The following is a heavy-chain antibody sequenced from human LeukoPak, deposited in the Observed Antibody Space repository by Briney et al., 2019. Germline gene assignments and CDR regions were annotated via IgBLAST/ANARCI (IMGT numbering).Heavy chain of an antibody. CDR2: ISYDGSNK. CDR1: GFTFSSYG. J-gene: IGHJ4*02. V-gene: IGHV3-30*03. Sequence: GGSLRLSCAASGFTFSSYGMHWVRQAPGKGLEWVAVISYDGSNKYYADPVKGRFTISRDNSKNTLYLQMNSLRAEDTAVYYCAGDRATSYFDYWGQGALVTISS. D-gene: IGHD1-26*01. CDR3: AGDRATSYFDY.